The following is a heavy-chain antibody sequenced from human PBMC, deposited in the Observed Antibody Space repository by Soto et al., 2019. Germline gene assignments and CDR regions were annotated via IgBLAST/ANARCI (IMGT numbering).Heavy chain of an antibody. J-gene: IGHJ5*02. CDR1: GNSVSSNSAA. D-gene: IGHD6-13*01. CDR2: TYYRSKWYN. V-gene: IGHV6-1*01. CDR3: ARDFIDTYPGIAAAGRFRWFEP. Sequence: PSQTLSLTCAISGNSVSSNSAAWNWIRQSPSRGLEWLGRTYYRSKWYNDYAVSVKSRITINPDTSKNQFSLQLNSVTPEDTAVYYCARDFIDTYPGIAAAGRFRWFEPWGQGTRVTVPS.